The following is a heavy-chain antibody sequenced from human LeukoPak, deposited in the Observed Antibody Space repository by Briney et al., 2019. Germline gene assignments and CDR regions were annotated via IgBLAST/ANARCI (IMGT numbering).Heavy chain of an antibody. CDR2: IYYSGST. D-gene: IGHD4-23*01. CDR1: GGSISRNTHY. J-gene: IGHJ3*02. CDR3: ASSNYGGNDAFDI. Sequence: SETLSLTCSVSGGSISRNTHYCGWIRQPPGKGLEWIGYIYYSGSTNYNPSLKSRVTISVDTSKNQFSLKLSSVTAADTAVYYCASSNYGGNDAFDIWGQGTMVTVSS. V-gene: IGHV4-61*05.